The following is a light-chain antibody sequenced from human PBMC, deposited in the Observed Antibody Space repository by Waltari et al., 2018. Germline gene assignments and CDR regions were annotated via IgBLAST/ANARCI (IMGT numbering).Light chain of an antibody. Sequence: DFVMTQSPDSLALSLGERATINCKSSQSVLSTSNNKNYLAWFQQKPGQPPKLLFYWASTRESGVPDRFSGSGSGTDSTLTISSLQADDAAVYYCQQYYGDPITFGQGTRLEIK. V-gene: IGKV4-1*01. CDR1: QSVLSTSNNKNY. J-gene: IGKJ5*01. CDR3: QQYYGDPIT. CDR2: WAS.